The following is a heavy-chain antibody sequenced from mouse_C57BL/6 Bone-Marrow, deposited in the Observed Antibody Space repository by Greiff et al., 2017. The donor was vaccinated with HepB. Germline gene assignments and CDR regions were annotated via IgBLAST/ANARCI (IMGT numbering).Heavy chain of an antibody. CDR2: IDPSDSYT. CDR1: GYTFTSYW. V-gene: IGHV1-69*01. D-gene: IGHD2-4*01. CDR3: ARFYYDPYYYAMDY. J-gene: IGHJ4*01. Sequence: QVQLQQPGAELVMPGASVKLSCKASGYTFTSYWMHWVKQRPGQGLEWIGEIDPSDSYTNYNQKFKGKSTLTVDKSSSTAYMQLSSLTSEDSAVHYCARFYYDPYYYAMDYWGQGTSVTVSS.